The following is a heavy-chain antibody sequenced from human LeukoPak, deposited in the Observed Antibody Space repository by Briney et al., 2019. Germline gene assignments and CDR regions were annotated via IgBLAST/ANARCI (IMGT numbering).Heavy chain of an antibody. J-gene: IGHJ4*02. Sequence: GESLKIPCQGSGYNFTSYWIAWVRQMPGKGLEWMGIIYPGDSDTRYSPSFQGQVTISADKSISTAYLQWSSLKASDTAMYYCARFGSGDYFDSWGQGTLVTVSS. CDR3: ARFGSGDYFDS. CDR1: GYNFTSYW. CDR2: IYPGDSDT. D-gene: IGHD3-3*01. V-gene: IGHV5-51*01.